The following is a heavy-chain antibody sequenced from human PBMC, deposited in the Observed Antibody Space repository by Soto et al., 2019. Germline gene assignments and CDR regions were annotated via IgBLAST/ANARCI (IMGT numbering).Heavy chain of an antibody. V-gene: IGHV3-30-3*01. Sequence: GGSLRLSCAASGFTFSSYAMHWVRQAPGKGLEWVAVISYDGSNKYYADSVKGRFTISRDNSKNTLYLQMNSLRAEDTAVYYCARGWMEITIFGVALFAYWGQGTLVTVSS. CDR2: ISYDGSNK. J-gene: IGHJ4*02. CDR3: ARGWMEITIFGVALFAY. CDR1: GFTFSSYA. D-gene: IGHD3-3*01.